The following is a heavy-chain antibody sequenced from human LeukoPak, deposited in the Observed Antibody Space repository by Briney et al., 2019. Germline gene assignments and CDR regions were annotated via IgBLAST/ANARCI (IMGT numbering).Heavy chain of an antibody. J-gene: IGHJ6*03. CDR3: TRHRYCSGGSCYSQNTYYYYMDV. D-gene: IGHD2-15*01. CDR2: IRSKANSYAT. CDR1: GFSLSVFW. Sequence: GGSLRIPCAPSGFSLSVFWMQWVRQASGKGLEWVGRIRSKANSYATAYAASVKGRFTISRDDSKNTAYLQMNSLKTEDTAVYYCTRHRYCSGGSCYSQNTYYYYMDVWGKGTTVTVSS. V-gene: IGHV3-73*01.